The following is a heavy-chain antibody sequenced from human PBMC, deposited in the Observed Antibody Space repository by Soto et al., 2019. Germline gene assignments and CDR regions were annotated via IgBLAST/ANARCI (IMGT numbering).Heavy chain of an antibody. V-gene: IGHV1-69*13. Sequence: ASVKVSCKASGGTFSSYAISWVRQAPGQGLEWMGGIIPIFGTANYAQKFQGRVTITADESTSTAYMELSSLRSEDTAVYYCASSIAARPINYFDYWGQGTLVTVSS. D-gene: IGHD6-6*01. CDR1: GGTFSSYA. CDR2: IIPIFGTA. J-gene: IGHJ4*02. CDR3: ASSIAARPINYFDY.